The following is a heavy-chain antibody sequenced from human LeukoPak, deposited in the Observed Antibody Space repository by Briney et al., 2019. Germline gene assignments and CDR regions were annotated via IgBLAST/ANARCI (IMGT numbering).Heavy chain of an antibody. CDR3: AKDRVTHVRFLEWLLPLDY. CDR1: GFTFSSYA. V-gene: IGHV3-23*01. Sequence: GGSLRLSCAASGFTFSSYAMSWVRQAPGKGLEWVSAISGSGGSTYYADSVKGRFTISRDNSKNTLYLQMNSLRAEDTAVYYCAKDRVTHVRFLEWLLPLDYWGQGTLVTVSS. J-gene: IGHJ4*02. D-gene: IGHD3-3*01. CDR2: ISGSGGST.